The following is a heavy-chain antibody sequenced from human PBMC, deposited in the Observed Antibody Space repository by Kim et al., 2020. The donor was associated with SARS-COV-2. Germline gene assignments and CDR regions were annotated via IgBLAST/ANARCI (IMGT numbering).Heavy chain of an antibody. J-gene: IGHJ6*02. CDR1: GFTFSSYE. CDR3: ARDQYYYGSGGYYYGMDV. Sequence: GGSLRLSCAASGFTFSSYEMNWVRQAPGKGLEWVSYISSSGSTIYYADSVKGRFTISRDNAKNSLYLQMNSLRAEDTAVYYCARDQYYYGSGGYYYGMDVRRQGPTVTVSS. D-gene: IGHD3-10*01. CDR2: ISSSGSTI. V-gene: IGHV3-48*03.